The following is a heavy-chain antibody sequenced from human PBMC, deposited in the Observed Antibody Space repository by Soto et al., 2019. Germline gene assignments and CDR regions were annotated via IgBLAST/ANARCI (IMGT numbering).Heavy chain of an antibody. V-gene: IGHV2-5*02. Sequence: SGPTLVNPTQTLTLTCTFSGFSLSTSGVGVGWIRQPPGKALEWLALIYWDDDKRYSPSLKSKLTITKDTSKNQVVLTMTNVDPVDKATYYCAHLYGSSWVFDYWGQGTLVTVSS. D-gene: IGHD6-13*01. CDR2: IYWDDDK. CDR3: AHLYGSSWVFDY. J-gene: IGHJ4*02. CDR1: GFSLSTSGVG.